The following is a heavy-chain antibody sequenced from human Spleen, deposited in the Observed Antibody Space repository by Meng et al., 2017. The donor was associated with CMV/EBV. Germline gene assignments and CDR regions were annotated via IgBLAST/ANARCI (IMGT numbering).Heavy chain of an antibody. CDR1: GYSISSGYY. D-gene: IGHD5-24*01. J-gene: IGHJ4*02. CDR2: IYHSGST. CDR3: ARAKGLQWPGDY. Sequence: SETLSLTCTVSGYSISSGYYWGWIRQPPGKGLEWIGSIYHSGSTYYNPSLKSRVTISVDTSKNQFSLKLSSVTAADTAVYYCARAKGLQWPGDYWGQGTLVTVSS. V-gene: IGHV4-38-2*02.